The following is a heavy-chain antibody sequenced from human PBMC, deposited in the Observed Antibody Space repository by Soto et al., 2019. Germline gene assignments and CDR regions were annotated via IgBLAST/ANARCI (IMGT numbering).Heavy chain of an antibody. J-gene: IGHJ4*02. CDR1: GYTFRDYG. V-gene: IGHV1-18*01. Sequence: QVQLVQSGAEMKKPGASVKVSCKASGYTFRDYGISWVRQAPGQGLEWMGWISAFNGNTNYTKKFQDRITVTTDTSTNTAYMELRSLRSDDTAVYYCARDQQWLVPVPLNVDFWGPGTPVIVS. CDR3: ARDQQWLVPVPLNVDF. CDR2: ISAFNGNT. D-gene: IGHD6-19*01.